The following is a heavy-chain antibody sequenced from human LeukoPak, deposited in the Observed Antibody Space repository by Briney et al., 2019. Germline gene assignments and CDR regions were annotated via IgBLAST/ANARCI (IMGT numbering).Heavy chain of an antibody. D-gene: IGHD2-8*01. V-gene: IGHV3-74*01. CDR1: GFTFNSYW. CDR3: ARDRLTNDAFDI. Sequence: GRSLRLSCAGSGFTFNSYWMHWVRQAPGKGLVWVSRINSDGSGTSDADFVKGRFTISRGNSKNTLYLQMNSLRAEDTAMYYCARDRLTNDAFDIWGQGTMVTVSS. J-gene: IGHJ3*02. CDR2: INSDGSGT.